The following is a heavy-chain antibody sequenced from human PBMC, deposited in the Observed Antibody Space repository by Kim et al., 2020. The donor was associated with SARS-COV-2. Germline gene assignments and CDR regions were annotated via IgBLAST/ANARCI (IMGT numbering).Heavy chain of an antibody. V-gene: IGHV1-18*01. J-gene: IGHJ5*02. CDR3: ARGGGPRWELLFEWSNWFDP. CDR2: ISAYNGNT. CDR1: GYTFTSYG. Sequence: ASVKVSCKASGYTFTSYGISWVRQAPGQGLEWMGWISAYNGNTNYAQKLQGRVTMTTDTSTSTAYMELRSLRSDDTAVYYCARGGGPRWELLFEWSNWFDPWGQGTLVTVSS. D-gene: IGHD1-26*01.